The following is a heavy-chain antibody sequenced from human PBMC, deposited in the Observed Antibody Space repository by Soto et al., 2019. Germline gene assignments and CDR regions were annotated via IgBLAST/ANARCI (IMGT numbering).Heavy chain of an antibody. J-gene: IGHJ4*02. CDR1: GGTFDTYI. D-gene: IGHD1-1*01. CDR3: ATEVWSSDDDNSPQLEVGY. Sequence: QVQVVQSGAEVKKPGSSVKVSCKASGGTFDTYIISWVRQAPGQGLEWMGRVIPSLDIADYAQKFQGRVTITADKFTSTSYMELSNLRSEDTAVFYCATEVWSSDDDNSPQLEVGYWGQGTLVTVSS. CDR2: VIPSLDIA. V-gene: IGHV1-69*02.